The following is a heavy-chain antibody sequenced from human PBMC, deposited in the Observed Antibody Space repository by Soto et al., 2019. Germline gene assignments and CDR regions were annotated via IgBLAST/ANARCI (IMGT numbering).Heavy chain of an antibody. J-gene: IGHJ4*02. D-gene: IGHD6-13*01. Sequence: QVQLVQSGAEVKKPGASVKVSCKASGYTFTNYAMHWVRQAPGQRLEWMGWINAGNGNTKYSQKFQGRVTITRDTSASTAYMELSSLRFEDTAVYYCARVGAAAGPYYFDYWGQGTLVTVSS. CDR2: INAGNGNT. CDR3: ARVGAAAGPYYFDY. CDR1: GYTFTNYA. V-gene: IGHV1-3*01.